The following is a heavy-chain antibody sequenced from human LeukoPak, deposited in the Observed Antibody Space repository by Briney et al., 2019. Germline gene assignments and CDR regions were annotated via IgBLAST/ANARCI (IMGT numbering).Heavy chain of an antibody. Sequence: GGSLKLSCAASGFTFIDSTMHWVRQASGKGLEWVGRIRSKANSYATAYAASVKGRFTISRDDSKNTAYLQMVSLKTEDTAVYYCTSIPPGATYYYYMDVWGKGTTVIVSS. CDR3: TSIPPGATYYYYMDV. J-gene: IGHJ6*03. D-gene: IGHD1-14*01. V-gene: IGHV3-73*01. CDR2: IRSKANSYAT. CDR1: GFTFIDST.